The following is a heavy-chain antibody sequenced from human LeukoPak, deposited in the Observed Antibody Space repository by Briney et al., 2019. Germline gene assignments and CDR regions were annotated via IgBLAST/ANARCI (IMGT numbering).Heavy chain of an antibody. CDR1: GFTFSSYA. Sequence: GGSLRLSCAASGFTFSSYAMSWVRQAPGKGLEWVSAISGSGGSTYYADSVEGRFTISRDNSKNTLYLQMNSLRAEDTAVYYCAKDLEIISSSWSDWGQGTLVTVSS. D-gene: IGHD6-13*01. V-gene: IGHV3-23*01. CDR2: ISGSGGST. CDR3: AKDLEIISSSWSD. J-gene: IGHJ4*02.